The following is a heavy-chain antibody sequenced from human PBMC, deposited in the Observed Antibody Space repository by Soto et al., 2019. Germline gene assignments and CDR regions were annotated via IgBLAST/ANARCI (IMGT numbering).Heavy chain of an antibody. J-gene: IGHJ3*02. CDR2: ISAYNGNT. CDR3: ARDPFYYDSSGAFDI. Sequence: RASVKVSCKASGYTFTSYGISWVRQAPGQGLEWMGWISAYNGNTNYAQKLQGRVTMTTDTSTSTAYMELRSLRSDDTAVYYCARDPFYYDSSGAFDIWGQGTMVTVSS. V-gene: IGHV1-18*01. D-gene: IGHD3-22*01. CDR1: GYTFTSYG.